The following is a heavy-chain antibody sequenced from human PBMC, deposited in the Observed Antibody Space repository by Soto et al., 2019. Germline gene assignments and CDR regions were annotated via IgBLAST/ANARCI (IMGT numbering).Heavy chain of an antibody. V-gene: IGHV3-48*01. D-gene: IGHD6-19*01. CDR3: AREPYTSGWYGSSFDC. CDR2: ISSSSSTI. J-gene: IGHJ4*02. CDR1: GFTFSSYS. Sequence: ESGGGLVQPGGSLRLSCAVSGFTFSSYSMNWVRQAPGKGLEWVSYISSSSSTIFYADSLKGRFTISRDNAKNSLYLQMNSLRAEDTAVYYCAREPYTSGWYGSSFDCWGQGTLVTVSS.